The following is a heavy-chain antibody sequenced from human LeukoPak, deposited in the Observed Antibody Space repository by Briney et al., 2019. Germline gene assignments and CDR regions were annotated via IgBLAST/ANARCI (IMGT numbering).Heavy chain of an antibody. J-gene: IGHJ3*02. D-gene: IGHD1-26*01. CDR1: AEYISNYY. Sequence: SETLSLTCTVSAEYISNYYWTWIRQPPGKGLEWIGYISYSGSTNYNPSLKSRVTISVDTSKNQFSLKLSSVTAADTAVYYCAAYLNSGSYKRGGAFDIWGQGTMVTVSS. V-gene: IGHV4-59*01. CDR3: AAYLNSGSYKRGGAFDI. CDR2: ISYSGST.